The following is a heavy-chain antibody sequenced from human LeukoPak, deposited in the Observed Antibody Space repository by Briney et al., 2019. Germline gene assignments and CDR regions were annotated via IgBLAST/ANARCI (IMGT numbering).Heavy chain of an antibody. CDR1: GGSVNSGTHS. Sequence: SQTLSLTCAVSGGSVNSGTHSRSWIRQPRGKGLEYIGYIYYSGNTYYNPSLKSRLSISIETSKKQFSLRLSSVTAADTAVYYCARGYCSGGSCYSYYYYNYMDVWGKGTTVTVSS. J-gene: IGHJ6*03. V-gene: IGHV4-30-4*07. D-gene: IGHD2-15*01. CDR3: ARGYCSGGSCYSYYYYNYMDV. CDR2: IYYSGNT.